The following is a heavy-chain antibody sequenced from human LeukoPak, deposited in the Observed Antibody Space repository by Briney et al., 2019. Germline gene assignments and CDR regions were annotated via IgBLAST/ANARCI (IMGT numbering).Heavy chain of an antibody. D-gene: IGHD3-16*01. CDR3: ARVPGVWYYFDY. CDR1: GGSISSASYY. J-gene: IGHJ4*02. V-gene: IGHV4-61*02. Sequence: SQTLSLTCTVSGGSISSASYYWSWIRQPAGKGLEWIGRIYTSGSTNYNPSLKSRVTISVDTSKNQFSLKLSSVTAADTAVYYCARVPGVWYYFDYWGQGTLVTVSS. CDR2: IYTSGST.